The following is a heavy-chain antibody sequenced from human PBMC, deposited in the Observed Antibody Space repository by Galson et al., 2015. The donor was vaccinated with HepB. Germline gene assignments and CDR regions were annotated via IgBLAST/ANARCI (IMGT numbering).Heavy chain of an antibody. J-gene: IGHJ3*02. D-gene: IGHD3-10*01. V-gene: IGHV1-18*01. Sequence: SVKVSCKASGYTFTSYGISWVRQAPGQGLEWMGWISAYNGNTNYAQKLQGRVTMTTDTSTSTAYMELRSLRSDDTAVYYCARDTPPGFITMVRGVDVGPDAFDIWGQGTMVTVSS. CDR2: ISAYNGNT. CDR3: ARDTPPGFITMVRGVDVGPDAFDI. CDR1: GYTFTSYG.